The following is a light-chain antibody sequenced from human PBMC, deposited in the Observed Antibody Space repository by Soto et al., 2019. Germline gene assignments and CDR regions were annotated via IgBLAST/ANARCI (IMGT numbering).Light chain of an antibody. CDR3: QQYNNWPYT. V-gene: IGKV3D-15*01. CDR1: HSVNSN. J-gene: IGKJ2*01. CDR2: GAS. Sequence: EIVMTQSPATLSVSPGERGTLSCRASHSVNSNLAWYQQKPGQAPRLLIDGASTRATGIPARFSGSGSGTEFTLTISSLQSEDFAVYYCQQYNNWPYTVGQGTKLEIK.